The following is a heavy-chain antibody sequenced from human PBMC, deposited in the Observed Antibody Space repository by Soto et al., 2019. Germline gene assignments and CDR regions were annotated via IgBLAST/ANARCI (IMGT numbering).Heavy chain of an antibody. V-gene: IGHV3-11*05. CDR3: ARDHPYDILTGYRLDY. CDR2: ISSSSSYT. D-gene: IGHD3-9*01. Sequence: PGGSLRLSCDASGFTFSDYYMSWIRQAPGKGLEWVSYISSSSSYTNYADSVKGRFTISRDNAKNSLYLQMNSLRAEDTAVYYCARDHPYDILTGYRLDYWGQGTLVTVSS. CDR1: GFTFSDYY. J-gene: IGHJ4*02.